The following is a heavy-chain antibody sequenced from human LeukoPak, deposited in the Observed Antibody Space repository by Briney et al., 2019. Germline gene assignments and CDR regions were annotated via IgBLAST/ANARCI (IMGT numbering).Heavy chain of an antibody. D-gene: IGHD2-2*01. CDR3: ARNLIVVVPARSGWFDP. V-gene: IGHV1-69*01. CDR1: GGTFSSYA. CDR2: IIPIFGTA. Sequence: SVKVSCKASGGTFSSYAISWVRRAPGQGLEWMGGIIPIFGTANYAQKFQGRVTITADESTSTAYMELSSLRSEDTAVYYCARNLIVVVPARSGWFDPWGQGTLVTVSS. J-gene: IGHJ5*02.